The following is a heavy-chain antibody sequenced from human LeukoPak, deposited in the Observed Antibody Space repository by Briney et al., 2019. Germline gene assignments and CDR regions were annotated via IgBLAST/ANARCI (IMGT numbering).Heavy chain of an antibody. V-gene: IGHV3-23*01. CDR2: ISGSGGST. CDR1: GFTFSSYG. CDR3: AKAKGSYDFWSGYYLGFDY. Sequence: GGSLRLSCAASGFTFSSYGMHWVRQAPGKGLEWVSAISGSGGSTYYADSVKGRFTISRDNSKNTLYLQMNSLRAEDTAVYYCAKAKGSYDFWSGYYLGFDYWGQGTLVTVSS. J-gene: IGHJ4*02. D-gene: IGHD3-3*01.